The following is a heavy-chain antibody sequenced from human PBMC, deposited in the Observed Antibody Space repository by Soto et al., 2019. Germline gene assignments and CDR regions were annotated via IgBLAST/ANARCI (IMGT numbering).Heavy chain of an antibody. CDR3: ATDRWYFDL. CDR1: GFTFDSDA. Sequence: EVQLLESGGGLVQPGGSLRLSCAASGFTFDSDAMSWVRQAPGKGLEWVSAISGSGVSTYYADSVKGRFTISRDNSKSTLYLQMNSLRGEDTAVYYCATDRWYFDLWGRGTLVTVSS. V-gene: IGHV3-23*01. CDR2: ISGSGVST. J-gene: IGHJ2*01.